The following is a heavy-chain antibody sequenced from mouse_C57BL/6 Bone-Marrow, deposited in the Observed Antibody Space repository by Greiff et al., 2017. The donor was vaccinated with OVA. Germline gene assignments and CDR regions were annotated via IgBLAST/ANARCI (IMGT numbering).Heavy chain of an antibody. CDR3: ARHEAYYSNPWFAY. Sequence: EVKLVESGGDLVKPGGSLKLSCAASGFTFSSYGMSWVRQTPDKRLEWVATISSGGSYTYYPDSVKGRFTISRDNAKNTLYLQMSSLKSEDTAMYYCARHEAYYSNPWFAYWGQGTLVTVSA. CDR2: ISSGGSYT. J-gene: IGHJ3*01. D-gene: IGHD2-5*01. CDR1: GFTFSSYG. V-gene: IGHV5-6*01.